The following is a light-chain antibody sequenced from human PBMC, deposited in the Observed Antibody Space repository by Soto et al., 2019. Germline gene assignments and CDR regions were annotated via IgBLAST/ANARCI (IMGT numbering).Light chain of an antibody. Sequence: EIHMTQSPAALSSSPGERATLSCRASQSISRYLAWYQQKPGQAPRLLIYGASTMPTGIPARFSGSGSGTDFTLTITSLEPEDFATYYCQQNNSSPLTFGQGTRLEI. CDR3: QQNNSSPLT. CDR1: QSISRY. J-gene: IGKJ5*01. CDR2: GAS. V-gene: IGKV3D-15*01.